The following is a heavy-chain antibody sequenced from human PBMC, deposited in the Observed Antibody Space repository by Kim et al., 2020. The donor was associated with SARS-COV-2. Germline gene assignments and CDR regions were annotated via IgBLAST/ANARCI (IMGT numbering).Heavy chain of an antibody. V-gene: IGHV4-34*01. J-gene: IGHJ5*02. CDR3: ARGGWFGDNWFDP. Sequence: HPSPKSRVTISVDTSKNHFSLKLSSVTAADTVVYYCARGGWFGDNWFDPWGQGTLVTVSS. D-gene: IGHD3-10*01.